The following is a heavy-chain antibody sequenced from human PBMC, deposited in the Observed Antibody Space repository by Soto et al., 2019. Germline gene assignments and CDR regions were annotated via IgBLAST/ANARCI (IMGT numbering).Heavy chain of an antibody. D-gene: IGHD2-2*01. Sequence: EVQLVESGGGLVQPGGSLRLSCAASGFTFSNYDMHWVRQAAGKGLEWVSNIDSAGDTYYPGSVKGRFTVSRENAKNSLYLQMDSLRAGDTAVYYCARGGCSSTSCPRYYNSYIDVWGKGTTVTVSS. CDR3: ARGGCSSTSCPRYYNSYIDV. V-gene: IGHV3-13*01. CDR1: GFTFSNYD. J-gene: IGHJ6*03. CDR2: IDSAGDT.